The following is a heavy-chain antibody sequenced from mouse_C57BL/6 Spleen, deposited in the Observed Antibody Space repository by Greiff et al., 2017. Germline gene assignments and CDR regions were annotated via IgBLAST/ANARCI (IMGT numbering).Heavy chain of an antibody. Sequence: QVQLQQSGAELVKPGASVKISCKASGYTFTDYYINWVKQRPGQGLEWIGKIGPGSGSTYYNEKFKGKATLTADKSSSTASMQRSSLTSEDSAVYFWARDWGRRSVFAYWGQGTLVTVSA. CDR3: ARDWGRRSVFAY. J-gene: IGHJ3*01. CDR1: GYTFTDYY. D-gene: IGHD3-3*01. CDR2: IGPGSGST. V-gene: IGHV1-77*01.